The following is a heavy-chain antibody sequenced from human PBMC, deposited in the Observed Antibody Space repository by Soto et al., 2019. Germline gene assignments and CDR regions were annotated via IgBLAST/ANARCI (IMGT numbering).Heavy chain of an antibody. CDR2: ISSSSSYI. Sequence: AVGSLSLSCAASGFPFSNYCMSCVRQAPGKGLEWVSCISSSSSYIYHADSVKGRFTISRDNAKNSLYLQMNSLRAEDTAVYYCARAGSGWTIWDEAFDIWGQGTMVTVSS. D-gene: IGHD6-19*01. CDR3: ARAGSGWTIWDEAFDI. V-gene: IGHV3-21*01. J-gene: IGHJ3*02. CDR1: GFPFSNYC.